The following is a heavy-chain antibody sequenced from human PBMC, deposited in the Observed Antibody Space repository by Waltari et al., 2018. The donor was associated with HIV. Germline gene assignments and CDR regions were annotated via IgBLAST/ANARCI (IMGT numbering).Heavy chain of an antibody. CDR3: AAYYDSSGYSRGLDY. Sequence: QVQLVQSGAEVKKPGSSVKVSCKASGGTLSSYAIRWVRHAPGQGLEWMGGIIPIFGTANYAQKFQGRVTITADESTSTAYMELSSLRSEDTAVYYCAAYYDSSGYSRGLDYWGQGTLVTVSS. CDR2: IIPIFGTA. J-gene: IGHJ4*02. V-gene: IGHV1-69*01. CDR1: GGTLSSYA. D-gene: IGHD3-22*01.